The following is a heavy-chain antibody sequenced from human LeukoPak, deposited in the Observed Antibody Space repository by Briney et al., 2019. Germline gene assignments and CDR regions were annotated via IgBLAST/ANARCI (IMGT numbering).Heavy chain of an antibody. D-gene: IGHD6-19*01. Sequence: ASVEVSCKASGYTFTSYDIHWVRQATGHGLEWMGWLNPNTAHTGHAQKFQGRVTMTRDSSTSTAYMELSGLTSEDTAVYYCARGPARHSKWVGGRWFDPWGQGTLVTVSS. CDR1: GYTFTSYD. J-gene: IGHJ5*02. V-gene: IGHV1-8*01. CDR2: LNPNTAHT. CDR3: ARGPARHSKWVGGRWFDP.